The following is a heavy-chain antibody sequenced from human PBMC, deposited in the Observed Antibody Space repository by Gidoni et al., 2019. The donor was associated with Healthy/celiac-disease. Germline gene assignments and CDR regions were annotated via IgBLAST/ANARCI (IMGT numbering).Heavy chain of an antibody. CDR2: IYYSGST. J-gene: IGHJ4*02. D-gene: IGHD1-26*01. CDR3: ARAEGATSRVPGDY. V-gene: IGHV4-39*01. Sequence: QLQLQESGPGLVKPSETLSLTCTVPGGSISSSSYYWGWIRQPPGKGLEWIGSIYYSGSTYYNPSLKSRVTISVDTSKNQFSLKLSSVTAADTAVYYCARAEGATSRVPGDYWGQGTLVTVSS. CDR1: GGSISSSSYY.